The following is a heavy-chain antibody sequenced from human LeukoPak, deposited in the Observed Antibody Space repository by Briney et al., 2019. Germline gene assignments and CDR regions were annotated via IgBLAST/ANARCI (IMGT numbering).Heavy chain of an antibody. Sequence: GASVKVSCKASGYTFTGYYMHWVRQAPGQGLEWMGWINPNSGGTNYAQKFQGRVTMTRDTSISTAYMELSRLRSDDTAVYYCARVISSIADARFDPWRQGTLVTVSS. D-gene: IGHD6-6*01. CDR2: INPNSGGT. CDR1: GYTFTGYY. V-gene: IGHV1-2*02. CDR3: ARVISSIADARFDP. J-gene: IGHJ5*02.